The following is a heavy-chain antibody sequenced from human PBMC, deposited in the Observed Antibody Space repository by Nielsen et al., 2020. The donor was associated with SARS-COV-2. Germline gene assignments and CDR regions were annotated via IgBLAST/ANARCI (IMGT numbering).Heavy chain of an antibody. V-gene: IGHV3-23*01. CDR3: ARGWGRDRRWFSALDDY. Sequence: GGSLRLSCAASGFTFSSYAMSWVRQAPGKGLEWVSAISGSGGSTYYADSVKGRFTISRDNAKNSLYLQMNSLRAEDTAVYYCARGWGRDRRWFSALDDYWGQGTLVTVSS. J-gene: IGHJ4*02. CDR2: ISGSGGST. CDR1: GFTFSSYA. D-gene: IGHD3-10*01.